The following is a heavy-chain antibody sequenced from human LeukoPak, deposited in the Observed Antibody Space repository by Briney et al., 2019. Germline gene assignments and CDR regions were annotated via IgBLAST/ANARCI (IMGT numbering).Heavy chain of an antibody. Sequence: GRSLRLSCAASGFTFNSYGMHWVRQAPGKGLEWVAVISYGGSNKYYADSVKGRFTISRDNSKNTLYLQMNSLRAEDTAVYYCAKGHGYSYAYRRDYYSSYSMDVWGKGTTVTVSS. J-gene: IGHJ6*04. CDR3: AKGHGYSYAYRRDYYSSYSMDV. CDR2: ISYGGSNK. CDR1: GFTFNSYG. V-gene: IGHV3-30*18. D-gene: IGHD5-18*01.